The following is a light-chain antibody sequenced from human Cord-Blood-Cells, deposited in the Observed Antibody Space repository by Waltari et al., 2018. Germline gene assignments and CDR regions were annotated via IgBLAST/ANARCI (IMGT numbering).Light chain of an antibody. CDR1: QSVSSSY. Sequence: DIVLTQSPGTLSLSPGERATLSCRASQSVSSSYLAWYQQKPGQAPRLLIYGASSRATGIPVRFSGSGSGTDFTLTISRLEPEDFAVYYCQQYGSSPWTFGQGTKVEIK. CDR3: QQYGSSPWT. J-gene: IGKJ1*01. CDR2: GAS. V-gene: IGKV3-20*01.